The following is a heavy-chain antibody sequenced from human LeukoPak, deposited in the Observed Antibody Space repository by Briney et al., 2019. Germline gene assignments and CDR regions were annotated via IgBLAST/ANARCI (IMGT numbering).Heavy chain of an antibody. J-gene: IGHJ5*02. CDR1: GYTFTSYD. CDR2: MNPNSGNT. V-gene: IGHV1-8*01. Sequence: GASVKVSCKASGYTFTSYDINWVRQATGQGLEWMGWMNPNSGNTGYAQKFQRRVTMTRNTSISTAYMELSSLRSEDTAVYYCARVGTMVRGGNRWFDPWGQGTLVTVSS. CDR3: ARVGTMVRGGNRWFDP. D-gene: IGHD3-10*01.